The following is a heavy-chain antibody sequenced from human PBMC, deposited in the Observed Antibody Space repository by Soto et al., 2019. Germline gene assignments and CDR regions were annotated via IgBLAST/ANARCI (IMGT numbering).Heavy chain of an antibody. Sequence: QVHLVQSGAEVKKPGASVKVSFKGIGYSFTSHYMHWVRQAPGQGLEWMGTIHPGGVNIAYAQKFQGRVTMTKDTSTSTVYMELTSLTSEDTAVYYCARDQSWHDLLWWSDPWGQGTLVTVYS. J-gene: IGHJ5*02. CDR2: IHPGGVNI. CDR1: GYSFTSHY. D-gene: IGHD1-1*01. V-gene: IGHV1-46*03. CDR3: ARDQSWHDLLWWSDP.